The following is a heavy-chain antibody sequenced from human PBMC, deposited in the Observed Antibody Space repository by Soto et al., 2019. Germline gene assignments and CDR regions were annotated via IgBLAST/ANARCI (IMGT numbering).Heavy chain of an antibody. CDR2: ISAYNGNT. J-gene: IGHJ5*02. V-gene: IGHV1-18*04. D-gene: IGHD5-18*01. CDR3: ARSALQLWLRVGLNWFDP. CDR1: GYTFTSYG. Sequence: ASVKVSCKASGYTFTSYGISWVRQAPGQGLEWMGWISAYNGNTNYAQKLQGRVTMTTDTSTSTAYMELRSLRSDDTAVYYCARSALQLWLRVGLNWFDPWGQGTLVTVYS.